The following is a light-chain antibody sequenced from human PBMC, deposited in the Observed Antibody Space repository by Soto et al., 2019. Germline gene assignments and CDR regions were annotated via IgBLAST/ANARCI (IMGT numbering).Light chain of an antibody. J-gene: IGLJ2*01. CDR1: SSDVGGYSF. Sequence: QSALTQPPSASGSPGQSVTISCTGTSSDVGGYSFVSWYQQHPGKAPRLLIYDVTKRPSGVPDRFSGSKSGSTASLTVSGLQAEDEADYYCTSYAGGNNLIFGGGTKLTVL. CDR2: DVT. CDR3: TSYAGGNNLI. V-gene: IGLV2-8*01.